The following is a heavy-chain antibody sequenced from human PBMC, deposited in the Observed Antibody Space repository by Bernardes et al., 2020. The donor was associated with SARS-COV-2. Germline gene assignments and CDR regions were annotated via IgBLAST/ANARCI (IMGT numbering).Heavy chain of an antibody. Sequence: GGSLRLSCTTSGFNFGDYAISWFRQAPGKGLEWIGLIRRKDNGGTTQYAASMKGRFSITRDDSESLAFLQMNSLNTEDTAVYYCTRDVLYDKVGFDYWGEGTLVSVSS. CDR1: GFNFGDYA. J-gene: IGHJ4*02. CDR3: TRDVLYDKVGFDY. V-gene: IGHV3-49*03. CDR2: IRRKDNGGTT. D-gene: IGHD3-22*01.